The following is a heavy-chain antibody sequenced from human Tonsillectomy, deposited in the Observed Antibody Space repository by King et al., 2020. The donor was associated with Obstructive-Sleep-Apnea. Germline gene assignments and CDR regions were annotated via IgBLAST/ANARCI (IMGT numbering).Heavy chain of an antibody. Sequence: QLQESGPRLVKPSGTLSLTCTVSGDSITSYYWSWIWQPPGKGLEWIGYIYGSGSTNYNPSLKSRVTISVDASKNQFSLKLSSVTAADSAVYYCARLGVLRYFDWPYYFDNWGQGILVTVSS. J-gene: IGHJ4*02. V-gene: IGHV4-59*01. D-gene: IGHD3-9*01. CDR1: GDSITSYY. CDR2: IYGSGST. CDR3: ARLGVLRYFDWPYYFDN.